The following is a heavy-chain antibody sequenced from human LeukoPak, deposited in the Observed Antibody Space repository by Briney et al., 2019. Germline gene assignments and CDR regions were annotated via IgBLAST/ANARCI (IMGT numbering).Heavy chain of an antibody. D-gene: IGHD1-7*01. Sequence: GGSLRVSCATSGLTFRTTWMHCVRRAPGKGLMWVSRMNGEGTTIDYADSVKGRFTVSRDYAKNTLFLQMNNLRTEDTALYFCATARNFRFEYWGQGSLVIVSA. V-gene: IGHV3-74*01. CDR3: ATARNFRFEY. CDR2: MNGEGTTI. J-gene: IGHJ4*02. CDR1: GLTFRTTW.